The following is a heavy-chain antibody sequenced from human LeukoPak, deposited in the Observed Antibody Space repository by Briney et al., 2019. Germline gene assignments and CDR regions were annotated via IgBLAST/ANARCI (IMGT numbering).Heavy chain of an antibody. CDR2: ISYDGSNK. CDR3: ARDLGVGAIRLILDY. V-gene: IGHV3-30-3*01. J-gene: IGHJ4*02. D-gene: IGHD1-26*01. Sequence: PGRSLRLSCAASGFTFSSYAMHWVRQAPGKGLEWVAVISYDGSNKYYADSVKGRLTISRDNSKNTLYLQMNSLRAEDTAVYYCARDLGVGAIRLILDYWGQGTLVTVSS. CDR1: GFTFSSYA.